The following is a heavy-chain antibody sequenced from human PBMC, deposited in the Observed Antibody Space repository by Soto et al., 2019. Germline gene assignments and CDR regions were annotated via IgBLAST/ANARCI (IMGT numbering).Heavy chain of an antibody. D-gene: IGHD3-10*01. CDR2: INPSGGST. J-gene: IGHJ4*02. Sequence: ASVKVSCKASGYTFTSYGISWVRQAPGQGLEWMGIINPSGGSTSYAQKFQGRVTMTRDTSTSTVYMELSSLRSEDTAVYYCARGVVRGVIELTDFDYWGQGTLVTVSS. CDR1: GYTFTSYG. CDR3: ARGVVRGVIELTDFDY. V-gene: IGHV1-46*01.